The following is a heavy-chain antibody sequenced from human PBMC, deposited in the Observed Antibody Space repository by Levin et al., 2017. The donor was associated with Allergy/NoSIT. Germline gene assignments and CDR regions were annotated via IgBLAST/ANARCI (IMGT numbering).Heavy chain of an antibody. V-gene: IGHV3-23*01. J-gene: IGHJ4*02. CDR1: GFTFRNYV. CDR2: ISGDGDYT. Sequence: PGGSLRLSCAASGFTFRNYVMTWVRQAPGKGLEWVSSISGDGDYTYYADAVKGRFTISRDNSKNTLYLQMNSLRAEDTAVYYCAIDLQNYGDYWGQGALVAVSS. CDR3: AIDLQNYGDY.